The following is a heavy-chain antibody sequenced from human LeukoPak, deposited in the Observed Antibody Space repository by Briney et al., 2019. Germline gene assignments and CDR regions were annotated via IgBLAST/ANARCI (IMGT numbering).Heavy chain of an antibody. CDR3: ARHGRPLAPGGYQFDY. CDR2: IRHDRGNQ. J-gene: IGHJ4*02. D-gene: IGHD2-2*01. CDR1: GLTFGTYG. V-gene: IGHV3-30*02. Sequence: GGSLSLSCAASGLTFGTYGIHWVRQAPGKGPEWVAFIRHDRGNQNYADSVKGRFTITRDNSKNTLYVQMNSLRLEDTAVYYCARHGRPLAPGGYQFDYWGQGTLVTVSS.